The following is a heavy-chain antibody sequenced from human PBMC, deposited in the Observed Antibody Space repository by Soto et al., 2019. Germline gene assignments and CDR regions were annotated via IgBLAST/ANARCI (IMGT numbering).Heavy chain of an antibody. CDR1: RFTFGSYW. Sequence: GGSLRISCAAYRFTFGSYWMGWAGQAPGKGLEWVANIKQDGSEKYYVDSVKGRFTISRDNAKNSLFLQMNSLRADDTAVYYCARLDGRWLQAPWGQGTLV. CDR3: ARLDGRWLQAP. J-gene: IGHJ5*02. D-gene: IGHD5-12*01. V-gene: IGHV3-7*01. CDR2: IKQDGSEK.